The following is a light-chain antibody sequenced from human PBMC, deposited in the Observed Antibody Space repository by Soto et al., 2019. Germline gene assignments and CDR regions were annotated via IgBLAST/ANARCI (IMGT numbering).Light chain of an antibody. V-gene: IGKV1-27*01. J-gene: IGKJ1*01. Sequence: DIQMTQSPSSLSASVGDRVTITCRASQGISKYLAWYQQKPGKVPKLLIYAASTLQSGVPSRFSGSGSGTDFTLAISSLQPEDVATYYCQKYNSAPHTFGRGTKVEIK. CDR1: QGISKY. CDR3: QKYNSAPHT. CDR2: AAS.